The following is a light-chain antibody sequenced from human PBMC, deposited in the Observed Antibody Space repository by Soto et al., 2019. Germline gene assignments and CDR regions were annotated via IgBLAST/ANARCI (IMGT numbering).Light chain of an antibody. J-gene: IGLJ1*01. CDR1: SSDVGGYNY. CDR3: SSYAGSNNLRV. Sequence: QSVLTQPPSASGSPGQSVTISCTGTSSDVGGYNYVSWYQQHPGKAPKLMIYEVSKRPSGVPDRFSSSKSDNTASLTVSGLQAEDEADYYCSSYAGSNNLRVFGSGTKVTVL. V-gene: IGLV2-8*01. CDR2: EVS.